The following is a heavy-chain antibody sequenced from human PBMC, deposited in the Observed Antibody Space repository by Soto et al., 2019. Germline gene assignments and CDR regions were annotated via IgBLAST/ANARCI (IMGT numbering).Heavy chain of an antibody. CDR1: GGSISSVGHY. J-gene: IGHJ6*02. Sequence: PSETLSLTCSVSGGSISSVGHYWTWIRQQPGKGLEWIGYIYYSGSTDYNPSLKSRVTISVDRSKNQFSLNLSSVTAADTAIYYCARESGGYDSSTRYGLDVWGQGTKVTVLL. CDR3: ARESGGYDSSTRYGLDV. CDR2: IYYSGST. V-gene: IGHV4-31*03. D-gene: IGHD6-25*01.